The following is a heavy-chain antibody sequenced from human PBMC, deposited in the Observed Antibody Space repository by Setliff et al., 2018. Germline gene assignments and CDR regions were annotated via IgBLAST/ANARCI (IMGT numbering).Heavy chain of an antibody. CDR2: IIPVLDIT. CDR3: ARHPPPPNYFDIGALDS. V-gene: IGHV1-69*02. D-gene: IGHD3-22*01. CDR1: GGPLNSYS. J-gene: IGHJ4*02. Sequence: GASVKVSCKASGGPLNSYSFSWVRQAPGQGLEWMGRIIPVLDITRYSQKFQGRVTITADKSTGIIYMELTSLRSDDTAVYYCARHPPPPNYFDIGALDSWGQGTLVTVLL.